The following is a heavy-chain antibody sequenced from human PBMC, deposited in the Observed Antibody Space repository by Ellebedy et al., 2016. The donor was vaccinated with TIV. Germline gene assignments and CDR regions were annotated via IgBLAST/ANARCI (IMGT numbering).Heavy chain of an antibody. CDR2: ISYDGTNK. CDR1: GFTFSNYG. V-gene: IGHV3-30*18. D-gene: IGHD2-21*01. Sequence: PGGSLRLSCAASGFTFSNYGMHWVRQAPGKGLEWVAVISYDGTNKYYADSVKGRITISREKSKNTLYLQMNSLRAEDTAVYYCAKPYCSGGYCYWGYYFDSWGQGSLVTVSS. J-gene: IGHJ4*02. CDR3: AKPYCSGGYCYWGYYFDS.